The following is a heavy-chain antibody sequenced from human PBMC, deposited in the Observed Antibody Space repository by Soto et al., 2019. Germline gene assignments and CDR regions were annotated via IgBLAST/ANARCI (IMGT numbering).Heavy chain of an antibody. D-gene: IGHD6-19*01. CDR2: ISSSSSYI. CDR1: GFTFSSYS. Sequence: PGGSLRLSCAASGFTFSSYSMNWVRQAPGKGLEWVSSISSSSSYIYYADSVKGRFTISRDNAKNSLYLQMNSLRAEDTAVYYCARAYDPSSLPRFFYYSSGWYADYWGQGNLVTVSS. J-gene: IGHJ4*02. V-gene: IGHV3-21*01. CDR3: ARAYDPSSLPRFFYYSSGWYADY.